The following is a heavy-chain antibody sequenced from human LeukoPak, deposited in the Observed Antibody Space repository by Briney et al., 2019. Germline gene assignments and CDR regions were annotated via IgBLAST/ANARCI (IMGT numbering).Heavy chain of an antibody. J-gene: IGHJ4*02. CDR2: INQDGTSA. Sequence: GRSVRLSCAASVFGFSVYWMHWARQAPGKGLVWGAHINQDGTSASHADSVKGRFTISRDNAKNTLYLQMNSLTVEDTAVYYCARVPTNSYGFGQWGQGSLVTVSS. CDR3: ARVPTNSYGFGQ. V-gene: IGHV3-74*01. D-gene: IGHD5-18*01. CDR1: VFGFSVYW.